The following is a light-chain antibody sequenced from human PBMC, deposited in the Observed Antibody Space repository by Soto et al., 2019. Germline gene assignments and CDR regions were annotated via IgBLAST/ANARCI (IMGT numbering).Light chain of an antibody. CDR2: GVS. CDR3: QQYNSWPPT. Sequence: EIVLTQSPGTLSLSPGERATLSCRASQSVGSNLAWYQQKPGQAPRLLIYGVSTRATGIPARFSGSGSGTEFTLTISSLQSEDFAVYCCQQYNSWPPTFGQGTKVDIK. J-gene: IGKJ1*01. V-gene: IGKV3-15*01. CDR1: QSVGSN.